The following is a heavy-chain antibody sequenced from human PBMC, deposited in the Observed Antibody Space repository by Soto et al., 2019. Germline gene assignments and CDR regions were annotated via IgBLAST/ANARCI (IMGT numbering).Heavy chain of an antibody. V-gene: IGHV3-15*01. CDR3: TTVTQIEDDILNGTYMPINY. CDR1: GFTFSNAW. Sequence: PGGSLRLSCAASGFTFSNAWMSWVRQAPGKGLEWVGRIKSKTDGGTTDYAAPVKGRFTISRDDSKNTLYLQMNSLKTEDTAVYYCTTVTQIEDDILNGTYMPINYWGQGTLVTVSS. D-gene: IGHD3-9*01. CDR2: IKSKTDGGTT. J-gene: IGHJ4*02.